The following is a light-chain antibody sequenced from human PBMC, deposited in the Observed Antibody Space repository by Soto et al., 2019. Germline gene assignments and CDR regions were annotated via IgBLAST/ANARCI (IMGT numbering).Light chain of an antibody. J-gene: IGLJ2*01. CDR3: CSYAGSSTLVV. V-gene: IGLV2-23*02. Sequence: QSVLTQPASVSGSPGQSITISRTGTSSDVGSYNLVSWYQQHPGKAPKLMIYEVSKRPSGVSNRFSGSKSGNTASLTISGLQAEDEADYYCCSYAGSSTLVVFGGGTKLTVL. CDR2: EVS. CDR1: SSDVGSYNL.